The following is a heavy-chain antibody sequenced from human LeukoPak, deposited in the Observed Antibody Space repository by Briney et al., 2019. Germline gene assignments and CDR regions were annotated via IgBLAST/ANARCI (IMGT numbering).Heavy chain of an antibody. CDR2: IYVGGAT. CDR1: GFNVSTNY. D-gene: IGHD6-6*01. V-gene: IGHV3-66*01. CDR3: ARATSSEGYYFDS. Sequence: GGSLRLSCAVSGFNVSTNYVSWVRQAPGKGLEWVSLIYVGGATYYGDSVKGRFTISRDNSKNTQYLQMNGLRAEDTALYYCARATSSEGYYFDSWGQGTLVTVSS. J-gene: IGHJ4*02.